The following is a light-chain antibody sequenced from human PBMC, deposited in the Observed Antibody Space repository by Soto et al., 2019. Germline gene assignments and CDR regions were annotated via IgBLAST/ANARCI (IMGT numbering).Light chain of an antibody. J-gene: IGKJ1*01. Sequence: EIVFTQSPCTLSLSPGERATLSCRASQSVSSSYLAWYQQKPGQAPRLLIYGASSRATGIPDRLSGSGSGTDITLTISRLEPEDFAVYYCQQYGSSLCTFGQGTKVDIK. V-gene: IGKV3-20*01. CDR2: GAS. CDR1: QSVSSSY. CDR3: QQYGSSLCT.